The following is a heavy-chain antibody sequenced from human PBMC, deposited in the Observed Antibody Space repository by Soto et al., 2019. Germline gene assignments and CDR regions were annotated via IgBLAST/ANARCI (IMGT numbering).Heavy chain of an antibody. CDR1: GYTFTSND. V-gene: IGHV1-8*01. CDR2: MSPKSGDT. D-gene: IGHD7-27*01. CDR3: AGGPPNWGFDF. Sequence: QVQLVQSGAEVKKPGASVKVSCKASGYTFTSNDINWVRQATGQGFEWMGWMSPKSGDTGYAQKFLGRVTMTRDTSISTAYMELSSLRSEDTAVYYCAGGPPNWGFDFWGQGTLVTVPS. J-gene: IGHJ4*02.